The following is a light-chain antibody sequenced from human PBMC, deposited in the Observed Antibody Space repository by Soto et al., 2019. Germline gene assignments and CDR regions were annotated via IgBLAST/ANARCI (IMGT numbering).Light chain of an antibody. Sequence: EIVLTQSPGTLSLSPGEGATLSCRASQSVDSSYLAWYQQKPGQAPRLLIYGASSRATGIPDRFSGSGSGPNFTPTINRQESEDFSVYYCQRYGSSRTFGQGTKVEIK. J-gene: IGKJ1*01. CDR1: QSVDSSY. CDR2: GAS. V-gene: IGKV3-20*01. CDR3: QRYGSSRT.